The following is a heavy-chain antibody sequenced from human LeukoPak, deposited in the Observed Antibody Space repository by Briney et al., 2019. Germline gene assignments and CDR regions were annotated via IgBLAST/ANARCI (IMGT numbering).Heavy chain of an antibody. D-gene: IGHD2-21*02. CDR2: FDPEDGET. CDR3: ATVPLGIVVVTGNAFDI. V-gene: IGHV1-24*01. CDR1: GYTFTSYG. Sequence: ASVKVSCKASGYTFTSYGISWVRQAPGKGLEWMGGFDPEDGETIYAQKFQGRVTMTEDTSTDTAYMELSSLRSEDTAVYYCATVPLGIVVVTGNAFDIWGQGTMVTVSS. J-gene: IGHJ3*02.